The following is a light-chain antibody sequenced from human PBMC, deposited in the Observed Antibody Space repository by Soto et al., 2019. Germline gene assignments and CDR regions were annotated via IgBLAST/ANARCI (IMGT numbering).Light chain of an antibody. CDR3: SSYTSSSTPHVV. CDR2: DVS. V-gene: IGLV2-14*01. Sequence: QSVLTQPASVSGSPGQSITISCTGTSSDVGGYNYVSWYQQHPGKAPKLMISDVSNRPSGVSNRFSGSKSGNTASLTISGLQAEDEADYYCSSYTSSSTPHVVFGGGTKLTVL. CDR1: SSDVGGYNY. J-gene: IGLJ2*01.